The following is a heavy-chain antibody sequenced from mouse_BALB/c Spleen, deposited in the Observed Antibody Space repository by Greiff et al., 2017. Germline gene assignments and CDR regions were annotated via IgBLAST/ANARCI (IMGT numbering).Heavy chain of an antibody. CDR2: INSNGGNT. CDR1: GFTFSSYG. Sequence: EVQLVESGAGLVQPGGSLKLSCAASGFTFSSYGMSWVRQTPDKRLELVATINSNGGNTYYPDSVKGRCTISRDNAKNTLYLQMSSLKSEDTAMYYCGRVGVYFDYWGQGTTVTVSS. V-gene: IGHV5-6-3*01. J-gene: IGHJ2*01. CDR3: GRVGVYFDY.